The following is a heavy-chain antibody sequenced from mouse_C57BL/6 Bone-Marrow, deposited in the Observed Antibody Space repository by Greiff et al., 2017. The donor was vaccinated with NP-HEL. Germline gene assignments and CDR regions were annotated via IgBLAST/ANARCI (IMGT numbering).Heavy chain of an antibody. CDR3: AKVLPTILMDY. CDR1: GFTFSSYA. D-gene: IGHD2-10*01. CDR2: ISDGGSYT. Sequence: EVQLVESGGGLVKPGGSLKLSCAASGFTFSSYAMSWVRQTPEKRLEWVATISDGGSYTYYPDNVKGRFTISRDNAKNNLYLQMSHLKSEDTAMYYCAKVLPTILMDYWGQGTSVTVSS. J-gene: IGHJ4*01. V-gene: IGHV5-4*01.